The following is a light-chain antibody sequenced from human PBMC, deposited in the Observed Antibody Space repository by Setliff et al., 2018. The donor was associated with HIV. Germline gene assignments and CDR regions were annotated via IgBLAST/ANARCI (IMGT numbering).Light chain of an antibody. J-gene: IGLJ1*01. CDR3: CSYAGTYTSLYV. V-gene: IGLV2-11*01. CDR1: ASDIGNYKY. Sequence: QSALAQPRSVSGSPGQSVTISCTGTASDIGNYKYVSWYQQQPDKAPKLIIYDVTKRPSGVPDRFSGSKSGNTASLTISGLQSEDEGDYFCCSYAGTYTSLYVFGAGTRSPS. CDR2: DVT.